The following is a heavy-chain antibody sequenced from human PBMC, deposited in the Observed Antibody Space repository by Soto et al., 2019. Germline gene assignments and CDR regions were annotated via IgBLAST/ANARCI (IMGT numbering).Heavy chain of an antibody. CDR2: IYHSGST. CDR3: ARGDCSSTSCKNWFDP. J-gene: IGHJ5*02. CDR1: GYSISSGYY. V-gene: IGHV4-38-2*02. D-gene: IGHD2-2*01. Sequence: SETLSLTCTVSGYSISSGYYWGWIRQPPGKGLEWIGSIYHSGSTYYNPSLKSRVTISVDTSKNQFSLKLSSVTAADTAVYYCARGDCSSTSCKNWFDPWGQGTLVTVSS.